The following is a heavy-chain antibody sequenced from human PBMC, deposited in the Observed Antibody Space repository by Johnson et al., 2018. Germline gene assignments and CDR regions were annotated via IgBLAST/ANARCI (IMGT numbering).Heavy chain of an antibody. CDR1: GGSISGYH. D-gene: IGHD3-16*01. J-gene: IGHJ3*02. V-gene: IGHV4-59*01. CDR2: ISNTGST. Sequence: QVQLQESGPGLVKPSETLSLICTVSGGSISGYHWSWIRQPPGKGLEWIAFISNTGSTNYKPSIKSRVTISLETSKNQFSLKLSSVTAADTAVYYCARGGCLYAFDIWGQGTMVTVSS. CDR3: ARGGCLYAFDI.